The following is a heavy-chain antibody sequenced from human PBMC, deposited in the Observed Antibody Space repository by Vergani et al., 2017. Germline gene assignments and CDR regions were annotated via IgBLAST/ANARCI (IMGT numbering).Heavy chain of an antibody. J-gene: IGHJ6*03. CDR1: GGSISSYY. CDR2: IYTSGST. D-gene: IGHD3-3*01. V-gene: IGHV4-4*07. CDR3: AGGVLRFLEWSRVYYMDV. Sequence: QVQLQESGPGLVKPSETLSLTCTVSGGSISSYYWSWIRQPAGKGLEWIGRIYTSGSTNYNPSLKSRVTMSVDTSKSQFSLKLSSVTAADTAVYFCAGGVLRFLEWSRVYYMDVWGKGSTVTVAS.